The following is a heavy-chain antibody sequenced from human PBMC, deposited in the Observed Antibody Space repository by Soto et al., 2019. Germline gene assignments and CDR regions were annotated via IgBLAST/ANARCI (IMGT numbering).Heavy chain of an antibody. CDR1: GFTFTSYA. CDR2: ISGSGSNT. V-gene: IGHV3-23*01. Sequence: GGSLRLSCAASGFTFTSYAMSWARLTPGKGLEWVSAISGSGSNTFYADSVRGRFTISRDNSTNTVFLQMNNLRAEDTAVYFCARDRATFDYWGQGTLVTVSS. CDR3: ARDRATFDY. D-gene: IGHD1-26*01. J-gene: IGHJ4*02.